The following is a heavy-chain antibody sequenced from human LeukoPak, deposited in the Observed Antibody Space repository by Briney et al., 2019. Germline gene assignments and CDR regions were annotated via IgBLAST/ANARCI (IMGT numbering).Heavy chain of an antibody. Sequence: GGSLRLSCAASGFTVSSYYMAWVRQAPGKGLEWVSDLYAGGSTYDADSLRGRFTISRDNSKYTLYLQMDSLRVEDTAVYYCARAALSGSYAFDVWGQGTMVTVSS. CDR1: GFTVSSYY. CDR3: ARAALSGSYAFDV. CDR2: LYAGGST. D-gene: IGHD1-26*01. V-gene: IGHV3-66*01. J-gene: IGHJ3*01.